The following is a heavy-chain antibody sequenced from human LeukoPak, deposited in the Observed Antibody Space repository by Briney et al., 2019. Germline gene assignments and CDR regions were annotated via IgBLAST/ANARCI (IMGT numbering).Heavy chain of an antibody. CDR2: ISGRSSNI. Sequence: GGSLRLSCAASGFSFGDYYMTWIRQAPGKGLEWVAYISGRSSNIYYADSLRGRVTISRDNAKNSLYLEMNSLRVEDTAVYYCARDRSRATYWGQGTLVTVSS. CDR3: ARDRSRATY. V-gene: IGHV3-11*04. CDR1: GFSFGDYY. J-gene: IGHJ4*02.